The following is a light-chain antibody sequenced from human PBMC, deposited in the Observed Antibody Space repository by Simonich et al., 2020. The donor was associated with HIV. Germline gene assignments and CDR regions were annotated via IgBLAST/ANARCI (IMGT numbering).Light chain of an antibody. V-gene: IGKV1D-16*01. CDR1: QGLSSW. CDR3: QQYSNYSRT. CDR2: AAS. Sequence: DIQMTQSPSSVSASVGDRVTISCRASQGLSSWLAWDQHKPGKAPRLLMDAASSLQSGVPSRFSGSGSGTKFTHTISILQPDDFATYFCQQYSNYSRTFGQGTKVDIK. J-gene: IGKJ1*01.